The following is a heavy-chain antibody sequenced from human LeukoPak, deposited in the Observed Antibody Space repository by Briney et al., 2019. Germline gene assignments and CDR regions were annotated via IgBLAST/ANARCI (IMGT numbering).Heavy chain of an antibody. Sequence: SSETLSLTCTVSGGSISSGDYYWSWIRQPPGKGLEWIGYIYYSGSTYYNPSLKSRVTISVDTSKNQFSLKLSSVTAADTAVYYCARYMVRGVNWFDPWGQGTLVTVSS. J-gene: IGHJ5*02. CDR2: IYYSGST. D-gene: IGHD3-10*01. CDR3: ARYMVRGVNWFDP. V-gene: IGHV4-30-4*01. CDR1: GGSISSGDYY.